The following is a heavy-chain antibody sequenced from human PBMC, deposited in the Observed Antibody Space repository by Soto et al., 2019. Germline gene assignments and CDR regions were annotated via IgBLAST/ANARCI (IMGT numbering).Heavy chain of an antibody. CDR1: GGSFSGYY. J-gene: IGHJ6*02. V-gene: IGHV4-34*01. Sequence: SETLSLTCAVYGGSFSGYYWSWIRQPPGKGLEWIGEINHSGSTNYNPSLKSRVTISVDTSKNQFSLKLSSVTAADTAVYYCARGCSGSPDYYYGMDVWGQGTTVTVSS. CDR3: ARGCSGSPDYYYGMDV. D-gene: IGHD6-19*01. CDR2: INHSGST.